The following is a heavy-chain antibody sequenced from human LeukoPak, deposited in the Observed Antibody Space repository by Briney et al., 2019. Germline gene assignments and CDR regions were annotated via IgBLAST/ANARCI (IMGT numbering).Heavy chain of an antibody. V-gene: IGHV3-30*18. CDR1: GFNFSSNG. CDR2: ISYDGSNK. D-gene: IGHD1-26*01. CDR3: AKDRSGSYFTYYYYGMDV. Sequence: GGSLRLSCAASGFNFSSNGMRWVRQAPCKGLEWVAVISYDGSNKYYADSVKGRFTISRDNSKNTLYLQMNSLRAEDTAVYYCAKDRSGSYFTYYYYGMDVWGQGTTVTVSS. J-gene: IGHJ6*02.